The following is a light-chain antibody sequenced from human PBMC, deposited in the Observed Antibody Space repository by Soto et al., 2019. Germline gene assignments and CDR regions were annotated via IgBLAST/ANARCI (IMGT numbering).Light chain of an antibody. CDR1: EDISNY. V-gene: IGKV1-33*01. CDR2: DAS. J-gene: IGKJ4*01. Sequence: DIQLTQSPSSLSASAGDRVIITCQASEDISNYLNWYQQKPGKAPKLLIFDASNLEAGVPSRFSGGGSGKHFTFTISSLQPEDLATYFCQQHYRIPPTFGGGAKVEIK. CDR3: QQHYRIPPT.